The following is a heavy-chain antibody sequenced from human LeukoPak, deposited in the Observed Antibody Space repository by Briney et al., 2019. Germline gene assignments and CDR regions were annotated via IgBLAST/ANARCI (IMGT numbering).Heavy chain of an antibody. CDR2: ISSSGSTI. CDR1: GFTFSDYY. Sequence: MPWGSLRLSCAASGFTFSDYYMSWIRQAPGKGLEWVSYISSSGSTIYYADSVKGRFTISRDNAKNSLYLQMNSLRAEDTAVYYCARDEVGPGSSGWYNYFDYWGQGTLVTVSS. J-gene: IGHJ4*02. CDR3: ARDEVGPGSSGWYNYFDY. V-gene: IGHV3-11*01. D-gene: IGHD6-19*01.